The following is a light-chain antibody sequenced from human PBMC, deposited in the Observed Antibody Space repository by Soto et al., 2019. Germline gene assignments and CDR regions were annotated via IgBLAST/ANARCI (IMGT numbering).Light chain of an antibody. CDR2: GAS. CDR3: HQYTKWTPIT. Sequence: EIVVTQSPLTLSVSPGETVTLSCRASQSVMIKFACYQQKTRQAPRLFIYGASTRATGIPARFSGSGSGTEFTLTISSLESEDFAIYYCHQYTKWTPITFGQGTRLEI. V-gene: IGKV3-15*01. J-gene: IGKJ5*01. CDR1: QSVMIK.